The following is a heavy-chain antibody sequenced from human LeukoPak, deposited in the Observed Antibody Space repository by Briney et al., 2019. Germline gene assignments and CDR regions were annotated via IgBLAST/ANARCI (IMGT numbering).Heavy chain of an antibody. CDR1: GFTFSSYG. D-gene: IGHD3-16*01. CDR3: ARVGVTAEIDY. J-gene: IGHJ4*02. Sequence: PGGSLRLSCAASGFTFSSYGVHWVRQAPGKGLEWVAVIWYDGSNKYYADSVKGRFTISRDNSKNTLYLQMNSLRAEDTAVYYCARVGVTAEIDYWGRGTLVTVSS. CDR2: IWYDGSNK. V-gene: IGHV3-33*01.